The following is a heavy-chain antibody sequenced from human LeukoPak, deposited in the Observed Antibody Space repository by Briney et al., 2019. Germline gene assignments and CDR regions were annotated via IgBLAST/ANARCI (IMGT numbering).Heavy chain of an antibody. Sequence: SVKVSCKASGGTFISYAISWVRQAPGQGLEWMGGIIPIFGTANYAQKFQGRVTITADESTSTAYMELSSLRSEDTAVYYCAREYCSGGSCYGDDAFDIWGQATMVTVSS. D-gene: IGHD2-15*01. CDR2: IIPIFGTA. V-gene: IGHV1-69*13. J-gene: IGHJ3*02. CDR1: GGTFISYA. CDR3: AREYCSGGSCYGDDAFDI.